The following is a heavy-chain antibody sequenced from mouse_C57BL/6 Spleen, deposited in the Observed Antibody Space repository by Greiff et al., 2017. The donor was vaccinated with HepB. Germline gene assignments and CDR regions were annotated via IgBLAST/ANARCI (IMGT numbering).Heavy chain of an antibody. CDR3: TRRGRDDYAFDY. CDR2: IDPETGGT. V-gene: IGHV1-15*01. J-gene: IGHJ2*01. CDR1: GYTFTDYE. D-gene: IGHD2-4*01. Sequence: QVQLQQSGAELVRPGASVTLSCKASGYTFTDYEMHWVKQTPVHGLEWIGAIDPETGGTAYNQKFKGKAILTADKSSSTAYMELRSLTSEDSAVYYCTRRGRDDYAFDYWGQGTTLTVSS.